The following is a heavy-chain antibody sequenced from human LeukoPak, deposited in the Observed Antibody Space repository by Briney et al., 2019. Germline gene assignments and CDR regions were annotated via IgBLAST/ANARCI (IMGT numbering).Heavy chain of an antibody. J-gene: IGHJ3*02. CDR3: ARLRYYDYVWGSYRYPTDAFDI. CDR1: GYSISSGYY. V-gene: IGHV4-38-2*02. CDR2: INHSGST. D-gene: IGHD3-16*02. Sequence: SETLSLTCTVSGYSISSGYYWGWIRQPPGKGLEWIGEINHSGSTNYNPSLKSRVTISVDTSKNQFSLKLSSVTAADTAVYYCARLRYYDYVWGSYRYPTDAFDIWGQGTMVTVSS.